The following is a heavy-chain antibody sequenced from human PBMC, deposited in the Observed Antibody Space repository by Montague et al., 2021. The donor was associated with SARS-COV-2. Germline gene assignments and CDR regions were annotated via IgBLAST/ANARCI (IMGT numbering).Heavy chain of an antibody. CDR2: MYYSGST. CDR1: GGSISSYY. J-gene: IGHJ4*02. Sequence: SGTLSLTCTVSGGSISSYYWSWIRQPPGKGLEWIGYMYYSGSTNYNPSLKSRVTLSVGTSKNQFSLKLSSVTAADTAVYYCARDFDYWGQGTLVTVSS. CDR3: ARDFDY. V-gene: IGHV4-59*13.